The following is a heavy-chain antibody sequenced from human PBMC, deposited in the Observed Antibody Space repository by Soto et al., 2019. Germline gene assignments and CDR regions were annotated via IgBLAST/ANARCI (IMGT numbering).Heavy chain of an antibody. V-gene: IGHV3-11*01. D-gene: IGHD3-3*01. CDR2: ISHSGTKI. Sequence: QAQVLESGGGLVTPGGTLTLSCSGSGFSFSNFFASWLRHSPGKGLEWLSSISHSGTKIYYANSVRGRFTISRDTARGTVHMNTKNITVEDSGVYFCARELTMYGVGCWRYTGMDVWGPGTPVAVSS. CDR3: ARELTMYGVGCWRYTGMDV. CDR1: GFSFSNFF. J-gene: IGHJ6*01.